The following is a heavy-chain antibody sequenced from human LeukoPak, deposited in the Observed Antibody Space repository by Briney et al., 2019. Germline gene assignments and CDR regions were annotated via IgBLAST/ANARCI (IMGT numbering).Heavy chain of an antibody. CDR2: IYYSGCT. V-gene: IGHV4-31*03. D-gene: IGHD3-16*01. Sequence: SETLSLTCTVSGGSISSVGYYWSWIRQHPGKGLEWVGYIYYSGCTYYNPSLKSRVTISVDTSKNQFSPKLSSVTAADTAVYYCARVGDLAPLGIYFDYWGQGTLVTVSS. J-gene: IGHJ4*02. CDR1: GGSISSVGYY. CDR3: ARVGDLAPLGIYFDY.